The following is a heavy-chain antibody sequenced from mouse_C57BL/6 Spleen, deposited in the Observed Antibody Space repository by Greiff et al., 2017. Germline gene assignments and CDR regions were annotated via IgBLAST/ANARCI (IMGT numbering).Heavy chain of an antibody. CDR1: GYAFSSSW. J-gene: IGHJ4*01. V-gene: IGHV1-82*01. D-gene: IGHD1-1*01. CDR2: IYPGDGDT. Sequence: QVQLQQSGPELVKPGASVKISCKASGYAFSSSWMTWVKQRPGKGLEWIGRIYPGDGDTNYNGKFKGKATLTADKSSSTAYMQLSSLTSEDSAVYFCARFYYGSSYAMGGWGQGTSVTVYS. CDR3: ARFYYGSSYAMGG.